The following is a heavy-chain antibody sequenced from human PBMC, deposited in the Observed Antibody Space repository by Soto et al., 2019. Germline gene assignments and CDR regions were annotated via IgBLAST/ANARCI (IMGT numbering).Heavy chain of an antibody. Sequence: PGESLKISCTGSSDNFATEWIGWVRQMPGKDLEWMGIIYPGDSDTRYIPSFQGQVPISADKSLRTAYRQWTSLKSSDKAWYYCARTRSFNLGFYSDCMDLGCPGTSVTVSS. CDR3: ARTRSFNLGFYSDCMDL. J-gene: IGHJ6*02. V-gene: IGHV5-51*01. D-gene: IGHD6-6*01. CDR1: SDNFATEW. CDR2: IYPGDSDT.